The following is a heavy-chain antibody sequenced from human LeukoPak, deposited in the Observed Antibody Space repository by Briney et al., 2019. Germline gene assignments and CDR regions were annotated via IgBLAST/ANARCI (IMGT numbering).Heavy chain of an antibody. Sequence: GGSLRLSCAASGFTFSSYAMSWVRQAPGKGLEWVSAIGNGGGSTYYADSVKGRFTISRDNSKNTLFLQMNSLRAEDTAVYYCAKDRGSGWLHDAFDIWGQGTMVTVSS. CDR2: IGNGGGST. CDR3: AKDRGSGWLHDAFDI. V-gene: IGHV3-23*01. J-gene: IGHJ3*02. CDR1: GFTFSSYA. D-gene: IGHD6-19*01.